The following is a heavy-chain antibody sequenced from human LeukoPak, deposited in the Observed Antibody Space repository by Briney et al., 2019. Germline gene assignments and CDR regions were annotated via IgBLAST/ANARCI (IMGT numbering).Heavy chain of an antibody. CDR3: ARRYGPVSGYYYYGMDV. Sequence: KPSEVLSLTCTVSGGSLSSYYCSWIRQPPGKGLEWIGYIYYSGSTNNNPSLKSRVTISVDTSKNQCSLKLSSVTAADTAVYYCARRYGPVSGYYYYGMDVWGQGATVTISS. CDR2: IYYSGST. CDR1: GGSLSSYY. J-gene: IGHJ6*02. D-gene: IGHD3-10*01. V-gene: IGHV4-59*08.